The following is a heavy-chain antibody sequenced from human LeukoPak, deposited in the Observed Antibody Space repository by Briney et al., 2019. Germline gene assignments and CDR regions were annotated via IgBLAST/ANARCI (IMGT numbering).Heavy chain of an antibody. CDR1: GGSISSYY. CDR3: ARSIQLEADYYYYMDV. CDR2: IYYSGST. V-gene: IGHV4-59*01. Sequence: SSETLSLTCTVSGGSISSYYWSWIRQPPGKGLEWIGYIYYSGSTNYNPSLKSRVTISVDTSKNQFSLKLSSVTAADTAVYYCARSIQLEADYYYYMDVWGKGTTVTVSS. J-gene: IGHJ6*03. D-gene: IGHD5-18*01.